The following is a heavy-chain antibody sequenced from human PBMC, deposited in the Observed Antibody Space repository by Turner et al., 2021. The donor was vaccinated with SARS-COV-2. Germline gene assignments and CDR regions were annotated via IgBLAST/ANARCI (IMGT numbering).Heavy chain of an antibody. CDR3: ASRRGGSAAYDP. CDR2: IYYSGST. J-gene: IGHJ5*02. D-gene: IGHD6-13*01. V-gene: IGHV4-30-2*03. CDR1: GGSISSGGYS. Sequence: QLQLQEYGPGLLKPSQTLSLACAVPGGSISSGGYSWSWIRQPPGKGPEWSGNIYYSGSTYYNPTLKSRIIIFIDTSKNQFSLQVTSVTAADTAIYYCASRRGGSAAYDPWGQGTLVTVSS.